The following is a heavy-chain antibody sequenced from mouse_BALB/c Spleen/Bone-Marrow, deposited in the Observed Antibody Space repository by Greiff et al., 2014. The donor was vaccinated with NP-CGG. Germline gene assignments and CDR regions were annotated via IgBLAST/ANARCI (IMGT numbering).Heavy chain of an antibody. CDR3: ARGYYDYVYAMDY. Sequence: EVKVEESGAELVKPGASVKLSCTASGFNIKDTYMHWVKQRPEQGLEWIGRIDPANGNTKYDPKFQGKATITADTSSNTAYLQLSSPTSEDTAVYYCARGYYDYVYAMDYWGQGTSVTVSS. CDR1: GFNIKDTY. J-gene: IGHJ4*01. D-gene: IGHD2-4*01. CDR2: IDPANGNT. V-gene: IGHV14-3*02.